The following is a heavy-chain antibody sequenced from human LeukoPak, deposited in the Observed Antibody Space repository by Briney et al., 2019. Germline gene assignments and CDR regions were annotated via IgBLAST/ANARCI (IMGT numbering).Heavy chain of an antibody. CDR1: GYTFTGYY. D-gene: IGHD6-19*01. CDR2: INPNSGGT. Sequence: ASVKVSCKASGYTFTGYYMHWVRQAPGQGLEWMGWINPNSGGTNYAQKFQGRVTMTRDTSISTAYMELSRLRSDDTAVYSCARGSGSGWYFDYWGQGTLVTVSS. J-gene: IGHJ4*02. CDR3: ARGSGSGWYFDY. V-gene: IGHV1-2*02.